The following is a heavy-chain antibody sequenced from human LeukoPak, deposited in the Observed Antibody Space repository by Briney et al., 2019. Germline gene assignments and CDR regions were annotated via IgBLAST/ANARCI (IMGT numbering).Heavy chain of an antibody. Sequence: SETLSLTCTVSGGSISSYYWSWIRQPPGKGLEWIGYIYYSGSTNYNPSLKSRVTISVHTSKNQFSLKLSSVTAADTAVYYCARDNWNYGSSMGVWGQGTTVTVSS. V-gene: IGHV4-59*01. CDR3: ARDNWNYGSSMGV. CDR2: IYYSGST. D-gene: IGHD1-7*01. CDR1: GGSISSYY. J-gene: IGHJ6*02.